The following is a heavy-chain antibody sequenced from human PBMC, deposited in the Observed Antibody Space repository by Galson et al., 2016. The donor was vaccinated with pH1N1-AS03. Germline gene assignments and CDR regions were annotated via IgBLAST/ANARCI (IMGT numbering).Heavy chain of an antibody. CDR3: ARAPVVAGAPDYNYGMDV. CDR2: INQDGCKQ. J-gene: IGHJ6*02. Sequence: SLRLSCAASGFTFSTNWMSWVRQAPGKGLEWVANINQDGCKQYYVDSVKGRFTISRDNAKKSLYLQMNSLRAEDTAVYHCARAPVVAGAPDYNYGMDVWGQGTTVTVSS. CDR1: GFTFSTNW. D-gene: IGHD2-2*01. V-gene: IGHV3-7*01.